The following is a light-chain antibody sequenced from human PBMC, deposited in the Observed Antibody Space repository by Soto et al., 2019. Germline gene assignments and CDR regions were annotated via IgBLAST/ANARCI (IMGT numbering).Light chain of an antibody. CDR2: DAS. J-gene: IGKJ2*01. CDR3: QQYGSSPVT. Sequence: EIVLTQSPGTLSLSPGERATLSCRASQSDSSSYLAWYQQKPGQAPRLLIYDASSRAAGIPDRFSGSGSGTDFTLTITRLEPEDFALYYCQQYGSSPVTFGQGTKLEIK. CDR1: QSDSSSY. V-gene: IGKV3-20*01.